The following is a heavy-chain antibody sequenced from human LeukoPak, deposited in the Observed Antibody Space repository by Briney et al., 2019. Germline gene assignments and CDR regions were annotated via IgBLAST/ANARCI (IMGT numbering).Heavy chain of an antibody. D-gene: IGHD1-26*01. CDR3: ARVPLVGATPRGVSRFDY. CDR1: GYTFTSYG. CDR2: ISAYNGNT. J-gene: IGHJ4*02. Sequence: ASVKVSCKASGYTFTSYGISWVRQAPGQGLEWMGWISAYNGNTNYAQKLQGRVTMTTDTSTSTAYMELRSLRSDDTAVYYCARVPLVGATPRGVSRFDYWGQGTLVTVSS. V-gene: IGHV1-18*01.